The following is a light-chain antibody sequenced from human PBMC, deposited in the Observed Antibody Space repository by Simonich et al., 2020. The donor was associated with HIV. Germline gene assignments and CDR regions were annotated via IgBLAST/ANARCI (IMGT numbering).Light chain of an antibody. CDR1: QGISNS. V-gene: IGKV1-NL1*01. CDR3: QQYYNTPPWT. Sequence: DIQMTQSPSSLSASVGDRVTITCRASQGISNSLAWYQQKPGKAPKLLLYAASTLESGVPSRFSGSGSGTDYTLTISSLQPEDVATYYCQQYYNTPPWTFGQGTKVEIK. J-gene: IGKJ1*01. CDR2: AAS.